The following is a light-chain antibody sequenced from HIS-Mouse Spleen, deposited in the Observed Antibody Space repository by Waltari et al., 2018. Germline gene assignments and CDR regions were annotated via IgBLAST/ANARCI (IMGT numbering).Light chain of an antibody. CDR2: EGS. Sequence: QSALTQPASVSGSPGQSITIPCPGTSSDFGRYNLVSWYQQHPGKAPKLMIYEGSKRPSGVSNRFSGSKSGNTASLTISGLQAEDEADYYCCSYAGSSTWVFGGGTKLTVL. V-gene: IGLV2-23*01. CDR3: CSYAGSSTWV. CDR1: SSDFGRYNL. J-gene: IGLJ3*02.